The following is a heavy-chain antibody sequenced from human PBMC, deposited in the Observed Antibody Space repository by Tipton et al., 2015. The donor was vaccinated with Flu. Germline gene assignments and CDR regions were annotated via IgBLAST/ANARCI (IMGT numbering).Heavy chain of an antibody. D-gene: IGHD6-6*01. CDR1: GGSISINNW. CDR2: IYLDGST. CDR3: ARDAVGKYSSSSHDSYFDY. Sequence: TLSLTCAVSGGSISINNWWTWVRQPPGKGLEWIGEIYLDGSTNYNPSLKSRVTVSLDKSKNQFSLKLSSVTAADTAIYYCARDAVGKYSSSSHDSYFDYWGQGALVTVSS. J-gene: IGHJ4*02. V-gene: IGHV4-4*02.